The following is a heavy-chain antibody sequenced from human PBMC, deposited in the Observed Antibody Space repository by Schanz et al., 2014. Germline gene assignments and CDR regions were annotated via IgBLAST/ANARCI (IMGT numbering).Heavy chain of an antibody. Sequence: EEQLLESGGALVQPGGSLRLSCAASGFSFSNYALAWVRQPPGKGLEWISGISGFGTGAYYADSVKGRFSISRDNSKNTLNVQMDRLRPEDTAVDDCAKRGYCRRTSCDQYYDDGLDVWGQGTTVTVS. D-gene: IGHD2-2*01. V-gene: IGHV3-23*01. CDR3: AKRGYCRRTSCDQYYDDGLDV. CDR2: ISGFGTGA. CDR1: GFSFSNYA. J-gene: IGHJ6*02.